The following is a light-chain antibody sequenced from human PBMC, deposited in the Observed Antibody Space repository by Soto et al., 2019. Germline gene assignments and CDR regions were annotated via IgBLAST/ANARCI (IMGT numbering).Light chain of an antibody. V-gene: IGLV1-44*01. Sequence: QSVLTQPPSASGTPGQRVTISRSGSSSNIGSNTVNWYQQLPGTAPKLLIYSNNQRPSGIPDRFSGSKSGTSASLAISGHQSEDEADYYCAAWDDSLNVVFGGGTKLTVL. CDR1: SSNIGSNT. CDR2: SNN. J-gene: IGLJ2*01. CDR3: AAWDDSLNVV.